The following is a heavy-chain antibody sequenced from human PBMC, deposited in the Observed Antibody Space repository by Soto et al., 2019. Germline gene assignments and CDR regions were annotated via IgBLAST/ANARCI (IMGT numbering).Heavy chain of an antibody. J-gene: IGHJ1*01. D-gene: IGHD4-17*01. CDR3: ARGFRVIGDYAPTPPAEYFQH. CDR1: GGTFSSYT. Sequence: GASVKVSCKASGGTFSSYTISWVRQAPGQGLEWMGRIIPILGIANYAQKFQGRVTITADKSTSTAYMELSSLRSEDTAVYYCARGFRVIGDYAPTPPAEYFQHWGQGTLVTVSS. V-gene: IGHV1-69*02. CDR2: IIPILGIA.